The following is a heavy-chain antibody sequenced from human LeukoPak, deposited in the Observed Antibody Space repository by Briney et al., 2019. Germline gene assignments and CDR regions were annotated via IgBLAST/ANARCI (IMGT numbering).Heavy chain of an antibody. D-gene: IGHD3-3*01. CDR2: ISWNSGSI. V-gene: IGHV3-9*01. Sequence: GRSRRLSCAASGFTFDDYAMHWVRQAPGKGLEWVSGISWNSGSIGYADSVKGRFTISRDNAKNSLYLQMNSLRAEDTALYYCAKDLRFLEWSMAFDYWGQGTLVTVSS. CDR1: GFTFDDYA. J-gene: IGHJ4*02. CDR3: AKDLRFLEWSMAFDY.